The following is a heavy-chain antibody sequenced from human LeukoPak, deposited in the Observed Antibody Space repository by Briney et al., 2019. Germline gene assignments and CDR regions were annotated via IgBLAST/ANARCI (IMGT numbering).Heavy chain of an antibody. D-gene: IGHD3-10*01. V-gene: IGHV3-48*03. CDR3: ARDFYYGSGRFYY. CDR1: GFTFSNYE. J-gene: IGHJ4*02. CDR2: ISSSGSTI. Sequence: PGGSLRLSCAASGFTFSNYEMNWVRQAPGKGLEWVSYISSSGSTIYYADSVKGRFTISRDNAKNSLYLQMNSLRAEDTAIYYCARDFYYGSGRFYYWGQGTLVTVSS.